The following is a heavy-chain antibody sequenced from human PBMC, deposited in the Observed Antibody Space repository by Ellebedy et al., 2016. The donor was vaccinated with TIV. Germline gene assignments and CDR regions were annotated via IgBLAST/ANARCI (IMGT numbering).Heavy chain of an antibody. V-gene: IGHV3-23*01. Sequence: GESLKISCAASGFTFSSYAMSWVRQAPGKGLEWVSTISNTGSRTYYADSVEGRFIISRDNSKKTLYLQMNSLRAEDTAVYYCAKGRGRGSDSSAPRYYFDYWGLGTLVTVSS. D-gene: IGHD3-22*01. CDR1: GFTFSSYA. CDR2: ISNTGSRT. CDR3: AKGRGRGSDSSAPRYYFDY. J-gene: IGHJ4*02.